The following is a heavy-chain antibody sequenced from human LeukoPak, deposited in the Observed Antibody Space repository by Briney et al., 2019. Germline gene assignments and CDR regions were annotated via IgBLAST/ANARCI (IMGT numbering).Heavy chain of an antibody. V-gene: IGHV3-49*03. CDR3: SRAYSTGWLGINDY. CDR2: IRNKANGGTA. Sequence: GGSLRLSCTASGFTFSDYAMTWFRQAPGKGLEWVGFIRNKANGGTADYAASVRGRFTISRDDSKTIAYLQMNSLRTDDTAVYYCSRAYSTGWLGINDYWGQGALVTVSS. J-gene: IGHJ4*02. D-gene: IGHD6-19*01. CDR1: GFTFSDYA.